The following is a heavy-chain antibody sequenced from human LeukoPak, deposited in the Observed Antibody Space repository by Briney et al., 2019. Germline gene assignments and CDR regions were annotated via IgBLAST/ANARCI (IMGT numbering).Heavy chain of an antibody. D-gene: IGHD3-10*01. CDR1: GGSISTYY. Sequence: PSETLSLTCTLSGGSISTYYWSWIRQPPGKGLEWIGYIYYSGSTNYSPSLKSRVTISVDTSKNQFSLNLSSVTAADTAVYYCARSRYGSGSPWDYWGQGTLVTVSS. CDR2: IYYSGST. V-gene: IGHV4-59*01. J-gene: IGHJ4*02. CDR3: ARSRYGSGSPWDY.